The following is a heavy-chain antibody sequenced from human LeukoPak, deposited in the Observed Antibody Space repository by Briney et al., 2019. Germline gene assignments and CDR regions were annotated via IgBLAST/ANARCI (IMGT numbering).Heavy chain of an antibody. J-gene: IGHJ6*03. CDR3: AKDALPGIAVAASYYYYYYMDV. V-gene: IGHV3-30*02. CDR1: GFTFSSYD. Sequence: GGSLRLSCAASGFTFSSYDIHWVRQAPGKGLEWVAFIRYDGSNKKYADSVRGRFTISRDNSKNTLYLQMNSLRAEDTAVYYRAKDALPGIAVAASYYYYYYMDVWGKGTTVTVSS. CDR2: IRYDGSNK. D-gene: IGHD6-19*01.